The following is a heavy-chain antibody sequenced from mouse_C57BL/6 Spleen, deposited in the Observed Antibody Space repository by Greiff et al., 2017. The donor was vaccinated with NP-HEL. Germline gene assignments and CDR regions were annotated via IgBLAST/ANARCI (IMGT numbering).Heavy chain of an antibody. Sequence: QVQLQQSGPGLVQPSQSLSITCTVSGFSLTSYGVHWVRQSPGKGLEWLGVIWSGGSTDYNAAFISRLSISKDNSKSQVFFKMNSLQADDTAIYYCARNQPPGKFAYWGQGTLVTVSA. J-gene: IGHJ3*01. D-gene: IGHD6-1*01. CDR2: IWSGGST. V-gene: IGHV2-2*01. CDR1: GFSLTSYG. CDR3: ARNQPPGKFAY.